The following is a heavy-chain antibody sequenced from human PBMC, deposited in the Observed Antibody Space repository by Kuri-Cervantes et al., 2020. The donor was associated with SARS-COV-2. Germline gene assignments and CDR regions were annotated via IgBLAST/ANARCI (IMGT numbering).Heavy chain of an antibody. CDR1: GFTVSSNY. Sequence: GESLKISCAASGFTVSSNYMSWVRQAPGKGLEWVSVIYSGGGTYYADSVKGRFTISRDNSKNTLYLQMNSLRAEDTAVYYCARSAANFPPRFHHWGQGIRVTVSS. CDR2: IYSGGGT. J-gene: IGHJ1*01. V-gene: IGHV3-66*01. D-gene: IGHD1-7*01. CDR3: ARSAANFPPRFHH.